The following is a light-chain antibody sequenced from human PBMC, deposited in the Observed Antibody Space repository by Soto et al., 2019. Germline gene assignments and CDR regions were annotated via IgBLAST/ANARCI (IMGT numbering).Light chain of an antibody. CDR1: QTISSNY. J-gene: IGKJ4*01. CDR2: GAS. Sequence: EIVMTQSPATLSLSPGERATLSCRASQTISSNYLSWYQHKPGQAPRLLIYGASTRATGIPARFSGSGSGTDFTLTISSLQPEDFAVYYCKQDYNVPLTFGGGTKVEIK. CDR3: KQDYNVPLT. V-gene: IGKV3D-7*01.